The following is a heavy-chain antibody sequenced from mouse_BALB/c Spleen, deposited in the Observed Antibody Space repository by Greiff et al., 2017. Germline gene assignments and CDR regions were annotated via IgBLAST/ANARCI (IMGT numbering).Heavy chain of an antibody. Sequence: EVQLQESGPGLVKPSQSLSLTCSVTGYSITSGYYWNWIRQLPGNKLEWMGYISYDGSNNYNPSLKNRISITRDTSKNQFFLKLNAVTTEDTATYYCARDDGVVANFDYWGQGTTLTVSS. V-gene: IGHV3-6*02. D-gene: IGHD1-1*01. CDR1: GYSITSGYY. CDR3: ARDDGVVANFDY. J-gene: IGHJ2*01. CDR2: ISYDGSN.